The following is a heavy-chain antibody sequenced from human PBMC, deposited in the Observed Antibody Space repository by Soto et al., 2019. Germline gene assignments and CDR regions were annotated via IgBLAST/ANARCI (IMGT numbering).Heavy chain of an antibody. CDR2: IYYSGET. D-gene: IGHD3-10*01. CDR1: GDSISRYY. J-gene: IGHJ6*02. CDR3: ARDQGGEFLKGSGMDV. Sequence: QVQLQESGPGLVKPSETLSLTCTVSGDSISRYYWSWIRLSPGKGLEWIGYIYYSGETNYNPSVKSRDTISVDRTKNQFSLELSSVTAADTAVYYCARDQGGEFLKGSGMDVWGQGTTVTVSS. V-gene: IGHV4-59*01.